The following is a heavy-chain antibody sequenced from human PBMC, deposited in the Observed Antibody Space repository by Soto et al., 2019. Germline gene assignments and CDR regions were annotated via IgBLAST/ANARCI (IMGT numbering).Heavy chain of an antibody. D-gene: IGHD6-19*01. CDR1: GYPFTSYG. J-gene: IGHJ4*02. CDR2: ISAYNGKT. Sequence: QVQLVQSGAEVKKPGASVKVSCKTSGYPFTSYGINWVRQAPGQGPEWMGWISAYNGKTSYTQKFQGRVTMTTATSTCTAYVELRSLRSDDTAVYYCARDRLIAVTGLLHYWGQGTLVTVSS. CDR3: ARDRLIAVTGLLHY. V-gene: IGHV1-18*01.